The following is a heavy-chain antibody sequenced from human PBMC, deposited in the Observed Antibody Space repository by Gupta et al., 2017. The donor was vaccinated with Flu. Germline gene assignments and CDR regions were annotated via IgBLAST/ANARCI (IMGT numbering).Heavy chain of an antibody. CDR1: GFTFSSYA. CDR3: AKSMSPPIVGATLTATIGY. V-gene: IGHV3-23*01. CDR2: ISGSGGST. D-gene: IGHD1-26*01. Sequence: EVQLLESGGGLVQPGGSLRLSCAASGFTFSSYAMSWVRQAPGKGLEWVSAISGSGGSTYYADSVKGRFTISRDNSKNTLYLQMNSLRAEDTAVYYCAKSMSPPIVGATLTATIGYWGQGTLVTVSS. J-gene: IGHJ4*02.